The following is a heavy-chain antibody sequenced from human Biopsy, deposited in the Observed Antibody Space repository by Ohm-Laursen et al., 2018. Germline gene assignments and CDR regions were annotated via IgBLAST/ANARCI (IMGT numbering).Heavy chain of an antibody. Sequence: SETLSLTCNVSGGDINNYYWSWIRQPAGKGLEWIGRIYPGGSTNYNPSLKSRVTMSVDTSKKQLSLRLSSVTAADTAVYYCARDRDRRGWFDPWGQGTLVTVSS. J-gene: IGHJ5*02. CDR1: GGDINNYY. CDR2: IYPGGST. CDR3: ARDRDRRGWFDP. D-gene: IGHD1-14*01. V-gene: IGHV4-4*07.